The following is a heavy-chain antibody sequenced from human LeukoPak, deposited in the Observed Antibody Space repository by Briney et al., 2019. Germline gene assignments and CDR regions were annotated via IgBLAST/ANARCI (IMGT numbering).Heavy chain of an antibody. CDR1: GFTFSSYA. Sequence: PGESLRLSCAASGFTFSSYAMSWVRQTPGKGLEWVSTITGSGGSTYYAESVKGRFTISRDNSKNTLDLQMNSLRAEDTAVYYCARYLRYLDYWGQGTLVTVSS. V-gene: IGHV3-23*01. CDR2: ITGSGGST. J-gene: IGHJ4*02. CDR3: ARYLRYLDY. D-gene: IGHD1-1*01.